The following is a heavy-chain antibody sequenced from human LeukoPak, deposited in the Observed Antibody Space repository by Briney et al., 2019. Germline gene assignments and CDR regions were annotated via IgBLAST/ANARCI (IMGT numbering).Heavy chain of an antibody. CDR3: AKTLESFDYFYYYMDV. J-gene: IGHJ6*03. CDR2: ISGSGGNT. CDR1: GFTFSSYG. V-gene: IGHV3-23*01. Sequence: PGGSLRLSCAASGFTFSSYGMSWVRQAPGKGLEWVSAISGSGGNTYYTDSVKGRFTISRDNSKNTLYLQMNSLRAEDTAVYYCAKTLESFDYFYYYMDVWGKGTTVTISS. D-gene: IGHD5-24*01.